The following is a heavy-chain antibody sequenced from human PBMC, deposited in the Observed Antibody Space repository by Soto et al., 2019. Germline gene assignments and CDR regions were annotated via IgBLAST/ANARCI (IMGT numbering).Heavy chain of an antibody. CDR1: GYTFTSYD. V-gene: IGHV1-8*01. CDR3: ARGGLRDFWSGYYPGLFDP. J-gene: IGHJ5*02. D-gene: IGHD3-3*01. CDR2: MNPNSGNT. Sequence: ASVKVSCTASGYTFTSYDINWVRQATGQGLEWMGWMNPNSGNTGYAQKFQGRVTMTRNTSISTAYMELSSLRSEDTAVYYCARGGLRDFWSGYYPGLFDPWGQGTLVTVSS.